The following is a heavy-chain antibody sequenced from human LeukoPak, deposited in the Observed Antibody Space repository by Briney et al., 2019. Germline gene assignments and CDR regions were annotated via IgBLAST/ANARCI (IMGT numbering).Heavy chain of an antibody. Sequence: GGSLRLSCAASGFTFSSYWMSWVRQAPGKGLEWVASIKQDGSEKYYVDSVKGRFTISRDNAKNSLYLQMNSLRAEDTAVYYCATFDYGDYVPFDYWGQGTLVTVSS. CDR1: GFTFSSYW. V-gene: IGHV3-7*01. CDR2: IKQDGSEK. D-gene: IGHD4-17*01. CDR3: ATFDYGDYVPFDY. J-gene: IGHJ4*02.